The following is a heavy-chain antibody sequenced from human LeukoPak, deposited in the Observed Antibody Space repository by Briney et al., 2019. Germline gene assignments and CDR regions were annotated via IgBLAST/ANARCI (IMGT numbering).Heavy chain of an antibody. CDR2: IYYSGST. D-gene: IGHD3-9*01. CDR3: AREHYDILTGQGYFDY. CDR1: GVSISSYY. V-gene: IGHV4-59*01. Sequence: SETLSLTCTVSGVSISSYYWSWIRPPPGKGLEWIGYIYYSGSTNYNPSLKSRVTISVDTSKNQFSLKLSSVTAADTAVYYCAREHYDILTGQGYFDYWGQGTLVTVSS. J-gene: IGHJ4*02.